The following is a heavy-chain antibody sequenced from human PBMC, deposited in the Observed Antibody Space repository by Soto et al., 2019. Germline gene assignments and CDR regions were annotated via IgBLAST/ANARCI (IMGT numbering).Heavy chain of an antibody. CDR2: ISAYNGNT. D-gene: IGHD3-9*01. CDR1: GYTFTSYA. CDR3: ARGRCFDWQAEDWFDP. V-gene: IGHV1-18*01. J-gene: IGHJ5*02. Sequence: GASVKVSCKASGYTFTSYAMNWVRQAPGQRLEWMGWISAYNGNTNYSQKLQGRVTITTDTSTSTAYMELRSLRSDDTAVYYCARGRCFDWQAEDWFDPWGQGTLVTVSS.